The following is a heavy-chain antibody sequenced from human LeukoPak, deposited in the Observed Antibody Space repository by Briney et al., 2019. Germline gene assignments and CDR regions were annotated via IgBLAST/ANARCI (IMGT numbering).Heavy chain of an antibody. CDR1: GFTFSSYA. Sequence: GGSLRLSCAASGFTFSSYAMHWVRQAPGKGLEWVAVISYDGSNKYYADSVKGRFTISRDNSKNTLYLQMKSLRAEDTAVYYCAREEMYSSSWFDYWGQGTLVTVSS. J-gene: IGHJ4*02. CDR3: AREEMYSSSWFDY. V-gene: IGHV3-30-3*01. CDR2: ISYDGSNK. D-gene: IGHD6-13*01.